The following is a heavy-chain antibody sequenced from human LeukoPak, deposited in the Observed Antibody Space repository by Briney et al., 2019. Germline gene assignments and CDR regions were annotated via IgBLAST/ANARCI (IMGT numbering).Heavy chain of an antibody. Sequence: GGSLRLSCAASGFTFSSSAMSWVRQVPGKGLEWVSGISASGGSTYYADSVRGRFTISRDNSKNTLYVQMNSLRDEDTAVYYCAKDDDTTGRYSRFDYWGQGTLVTVSS. D-gene: IGHD3-22*01. V-gene: IGHV3-23*01. CDR2: ISASGGST. CDR1: GFTFSSSA. CDR3: AKDDDTTGRYSRFDY. J-gene: IGHJ4*02.